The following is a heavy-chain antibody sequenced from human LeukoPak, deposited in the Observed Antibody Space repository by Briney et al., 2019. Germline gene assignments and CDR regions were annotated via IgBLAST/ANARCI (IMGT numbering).Heavy chain of an antibody. CDR2: IKPDGSEA. J-gene: IGHJ4*02. Sequence: GGSLRLSCAASGFTFNLYWMTWVRQAPGKGPEWVANIKPDGSEASYVDSVKGRFTLSRDNAKNSLYLHMDSLRDEDSAVYYCARGLHTHDHWGQGALVTVSS. V-gene: IGHV3-7*01. CDR3: ARGLHTHDH. CDR1: GFTFNLYW. D-gene: IGHD4-11*01.